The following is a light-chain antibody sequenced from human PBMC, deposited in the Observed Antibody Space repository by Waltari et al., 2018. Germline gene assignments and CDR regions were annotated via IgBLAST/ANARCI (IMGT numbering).Light chain of an antibody. CDR2: RNN. CDR3: AAWDDSLEEV. V-gene: IGLV1-47*01. CDR1: SSNLGSNF. Sequence: QSVLTQPPSASGAPGQRVTISCSGSSSNLGSNFVYWYQQLPGTAPKLLIYRNNQRPSGVPARFSGSKSGTSASLAISGLRSEDEAHYYCAAWDDSLEEVFGGGTKLTVL. J-gene: IGLJ2*01.